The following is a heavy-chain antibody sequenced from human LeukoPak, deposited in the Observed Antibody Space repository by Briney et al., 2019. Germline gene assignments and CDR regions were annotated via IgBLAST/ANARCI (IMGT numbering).Heavy chain of an antibody. D-gene: IGHD3-3*01. CDR3: ARDPLRFLEWLLFDY. J-gene: IGHJ4*02. Sequence: ASVKVSCKASGPTFTGYYMHWVRQAPGQGLEWMGWINSNSGDTNYAQKFQGRVTMTRDTSISIAYMELSRLRSDDTAVYYCARDPLRFLEWLLFDYWGQGTLVTVSS. V-gene: IGHV1-2*02. CDR2: INSNSGDT. CDR1: GPTFTGYY.